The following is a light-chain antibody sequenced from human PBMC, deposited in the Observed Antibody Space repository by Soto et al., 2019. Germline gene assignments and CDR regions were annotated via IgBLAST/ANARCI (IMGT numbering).Light chain of an antibody. Sequence: ETVMTQSPATLCVSPGDRVTLSCSASQSINGNLAWYQRKPGQVPRLLIYGTSVRATGIPARFSDSGSGTEFTLTISSLQSEDFAVYYCHQYNDWYTFGQGTKLEIK. V-gene: IGKV3-15*01. J-gene: IGKJ2*01. CDR2: GTS. CDR3: HQYNDWYT. CDR1: QSINGN.